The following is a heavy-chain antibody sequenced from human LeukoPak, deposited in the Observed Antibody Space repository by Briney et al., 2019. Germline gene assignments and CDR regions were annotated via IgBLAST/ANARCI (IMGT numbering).Heavy chain of an antibody. CDR3: ARRTPGPQLDEYVAYFFDH. CDR1: GGSITTYN. V-gene: IGHV4-4*09. Sequence: PSETLSLTCTVSGGSITTYNWIWIRQTPGQALEWIGHIYSSGPTKYNPSLKSRATILLDTSKNQLSLKLSSVSAADTAVYYCARRTPGPQLDEYVAYFFDHWGQGTQVTVSS. J-gene: IGHJ4*02. D-gene: IGHD2-2*01. CDR2: IYSSGPT.